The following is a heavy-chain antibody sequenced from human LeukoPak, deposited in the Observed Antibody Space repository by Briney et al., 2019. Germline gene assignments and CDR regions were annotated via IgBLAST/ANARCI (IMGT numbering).Heavy chain of an antibody. Sequence: SETLSLTCTVSGGSISSSSYYWGWIRQPPGKGLEWIGSIYYSGSTYCNPSLKSRVTISVDTSKNQFSLKLSSVTAADTAVYYCARHWGYSGSLNWLDPWGQGTLVTVSP. D-gene: IGHD3-10*01. CDR1: GGSISSSSYY. CDR2: IYYSGST. CDR3: ARHWGYSGSLNWLDP. V-gene: IGHV4-39*01. J-gene: IGHJ5*02.